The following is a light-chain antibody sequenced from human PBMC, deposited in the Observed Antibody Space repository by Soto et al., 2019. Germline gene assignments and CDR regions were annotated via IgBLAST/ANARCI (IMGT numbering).Light chain of an antibody. Sequence: EIQLTQSPSFLSASVGARGSVTCRASQDISRYVAWYQQKPGKAPKLLMFDTSTLERGVPSRFSGSGSGTEFTLTINSLQPEDFATYYCQQLSGYPRTFGKGNKV. J-gene: IGKJ1*01. CDR2: DTS. V-gene: IGKV1-9*01. CDR1: QDISRY. CDR3: QQLSGYPRT.